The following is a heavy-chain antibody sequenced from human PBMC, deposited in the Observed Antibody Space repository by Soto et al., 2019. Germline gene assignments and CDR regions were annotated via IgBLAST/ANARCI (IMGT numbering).Heavy chain of an antibody. CDR1: GFTFSSYA. CDR3: ARDPTMIVVVIREYYFDY. V-gene: IGHV3-30-3*01. J-gene: IGHJ4*02. Sequence: PGGSLRLSCAASGFTFSSYAIHWVRQAPGKGLEWVAVISYDGSNKYYADSVKGRFTISRDNSKNTLYLQMNSLRAEDTAVYYCARDPTMIVVVIREYYFDYWGQGTLVTVSS. CDR2: ISYDGSNK. D-gene: IGHD3-22*01.